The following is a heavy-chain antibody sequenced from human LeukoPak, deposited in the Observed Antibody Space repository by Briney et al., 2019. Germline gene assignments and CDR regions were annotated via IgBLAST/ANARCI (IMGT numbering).Heavy chain of an antibody. CDR2: IYYSGST. D-gene: IGHD6-13*01. CDR3: ARVSSSWYSDY. V-gene: IGHV4-59*01. Sequence: SETLSLTCAVYGGSFSGYYWSWIRQPPGKGLEWIGYIYYSGSTNYNPSLKSRVTISVDTSKNQFSLKLSSVTAADTAVYYCARVSSSWYSDYWGQGTLVTVSS. J-gene: IGHJ4*02. CDR1: GGSFSGYY.